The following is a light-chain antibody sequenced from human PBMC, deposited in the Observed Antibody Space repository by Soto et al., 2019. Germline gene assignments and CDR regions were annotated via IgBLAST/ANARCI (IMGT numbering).Light chain of an antibody. J-gene: IGKJ4*01. CDR3: QQFSSYPLT. V-gene: IGKV3-20*01. CDR1: QSLSTN. CDR2: DAS. Sequence: EIVMTQSPGTLSVSPGERATLSCRASQSLSTNLAWYQQKPGQAPRLLIYDASSRATGIPDRFSGGGSGTDFTLTISRLEPEDFAVYYCQQFSSYPLTFGGGTKVDIK.